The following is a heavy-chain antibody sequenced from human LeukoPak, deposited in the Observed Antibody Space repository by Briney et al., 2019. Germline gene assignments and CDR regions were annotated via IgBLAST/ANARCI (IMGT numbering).Heavy chain of an antibody. D-gene: IGHD6-19*01. J-gene: IGHJ4*02. Sequence: ASVKVSCKASGYTFTSYYMHWVRQAPGQGLEWVGIINPSGGSTSYAQMFQGRVTMTRDTSTSTVYMELSSLRSEDTAVYYCAREDSSGWYVFDYWGQGTLVTVSS. V-gene: IGHV1-46*01. CDR1: GYTFTSYY. CDR2: INPSGGST. CDR3: AREDSSGWYVFDY.